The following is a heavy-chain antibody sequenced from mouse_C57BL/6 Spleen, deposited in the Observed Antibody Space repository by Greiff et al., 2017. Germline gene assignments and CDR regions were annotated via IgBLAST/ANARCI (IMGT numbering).Heavy chain of an antibody. CDR2: INPNNGGT. J-gene: IGHJ4*01. Sequence: VQLQQSGPELVKPGASVKISCKASGYTFTDYYMNWVKQSHGKSLEWIGDINPNNGGTSYNQKFKGKATLTVDKSSSTAYMELRSLTSEDSAVYYCERWDYSNGDAMDYWGKGTSSTVPS. CDR3: ERWDYSNGDAMDY. D-gene: IGHD2-5*01. CDR1: GYTFTDYY. V-gene: IGHV1-26*01.